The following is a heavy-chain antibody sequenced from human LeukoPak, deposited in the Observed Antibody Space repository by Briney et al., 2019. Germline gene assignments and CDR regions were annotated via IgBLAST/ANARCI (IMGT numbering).Heavy chain of an antibody. J-gene: IGHJ5*02. CDR1: GDSVSSNSAA. CDR2: TYYRSKWYN. D-gene: IGHD6-13*01. V-gene: IGHV6-1*01. Sequence: SQTLSLTCAISGDSVSSNSAAWNWIRQSPSRGLEWLVRTYYRSKWYNDYAVSVKSRIIINPDTSKNQFSLQLNSVTPEDTAVYYCAGWQQLIGGWFDPWGQGTLVTVSS. CDR3: AGWQQLIGGWFDP.